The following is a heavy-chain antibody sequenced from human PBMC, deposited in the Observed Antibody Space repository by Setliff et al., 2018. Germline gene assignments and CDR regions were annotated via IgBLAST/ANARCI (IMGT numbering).Heavy chain of an antibody. CDR2: IYTRGIT. J-gene: IGHJ6*03. D-gene: IGHD6-19*01. CDR3: AGAISGWYSAHYYYMDV. CDR1: GGSISSGSDY. V-gene: IGHV4-61*09. Sequence: PSETLSLTCSVSGGSISSGSDYWTWIRQPAGKGLEWIGHIYTRGITNYNPSLKSRVTISVDTSKNQFSLKVTSVTAADTAVYYCAGAISGWYSAHYYYMDVWGKGTAVTVSS.